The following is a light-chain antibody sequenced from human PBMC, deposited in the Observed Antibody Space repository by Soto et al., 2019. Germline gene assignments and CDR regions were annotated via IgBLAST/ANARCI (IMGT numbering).Light chain of an antibody. J-gene: IGKJ1*01. CDR3: QQRSNWPPT. CDR2: DAS. Sequence: EVVLTQSPGTRFLSPGERANLSCRASQSVSSYFAWYQQKPGQAPRLLIYDASNRATGIPARFSGSGSGTDFTLTISSLEPEDFAVYYCQQRSNWPPTFGQGTKVDIK. V-gene: IGKV3-11*01. CDR1: QSVSSY.